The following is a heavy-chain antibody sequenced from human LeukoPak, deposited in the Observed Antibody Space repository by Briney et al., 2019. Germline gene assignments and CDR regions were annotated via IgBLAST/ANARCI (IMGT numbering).Heavy chain of an antibody. CDR1: GFSFSTYA. V-gene: IGHV3-23*01. CDR3: AKANWVSSADVVW. J-gene: IGHJ4*02. D-gene: IGHD2-15*01. Sequence: GGSLRLSCAASGFSFSTYAMSWVRQAPARGPEWVSSIRGGGGTFYADSVKGRFTLSRDDSRNTVYLQMNLLRVEDTAIYYCAKANWVSSADVVWWGQGIQVTVSS. CDR2: IRGGGGT.